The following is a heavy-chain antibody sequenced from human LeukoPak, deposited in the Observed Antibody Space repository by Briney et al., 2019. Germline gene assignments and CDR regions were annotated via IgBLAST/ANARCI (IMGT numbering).Heavy chain of an antibody. D-gene: IGHD1-20*01. J-gene: IGHJ6*02. CDR2: TYYRSKWYY. CDR3: AREDNWNDYFYGTDV. V-gene: IGHV6-1*01. Sequence: SQTLSLTCAISGDSVSSNIATWNWIRQSPSRGLEWLGRTYYRSKWYYDYAVSVKCRITINPDTSKNQFSLHLNSVTPEDTAVYYCAREDNWNDYFYGTDVWGQGTTVTVSS. CDR1: GDSVSSNIAT.